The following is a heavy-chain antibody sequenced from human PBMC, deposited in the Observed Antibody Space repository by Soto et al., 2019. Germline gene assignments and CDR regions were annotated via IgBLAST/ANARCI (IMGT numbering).Heavy chain of an antibody. CDR2: IYYSGST. V-gene: IGHV4-59*01. J-gene: IGHJ3*02. CDR1: GGSISSYY. CDR3: ARDLGLGNHDAFDI. D-gene: IGHD3-9*01. Sequence: SETLSLTCTVSGGSISSYYWSWIRQPPGKGLEWIGYIYYSGSTNYNPSLKSRVTISVDTSKNQFSLKLSSVTAADTAVYYCARDLGLGNHDAFDIWGQGTMVTVSS.